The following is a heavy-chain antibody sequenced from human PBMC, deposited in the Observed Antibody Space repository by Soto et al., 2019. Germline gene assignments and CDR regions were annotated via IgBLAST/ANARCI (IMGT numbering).Heavy chain of an antibody. V-gene: IGHV1-2*02. D-gene: IGHD1-1*01. Sequence: ASVKVSCKASGYTFTGYYMHWVLQAPGQGLEWMGWINPNSGGTNYAQKFQGRVTMTRDTSISTAYMELSRLRSDDTAVYYCATVRGGKLLEGLNWGQGTLVTVSS. J-gene: IGHJ4*02. CDR1: GYTFTGYY. CDR2: INPNSGGT. CDR3: ATVRGGKLLEGLN.